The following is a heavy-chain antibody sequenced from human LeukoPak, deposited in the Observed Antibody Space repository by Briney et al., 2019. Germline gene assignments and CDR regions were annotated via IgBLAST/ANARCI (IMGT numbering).Heavy chain of an antibody. CDR3: ARDSSGWTNTDY. V-gene: IGHV1-2*02. CDR2: INPNSGGT. D-gene: IGHD6-19*01. Sequence: ASVRVSCKASGYTFTGYYMHWVRQAPGQGLEWMGWINPNSGGTNYAQKFQGRVTMTRDTSISTAYMELSRLRSDDTAVYYCARDSSGWTNTDYWGQGTLVTVSS. J-gene: IGHJ4*02. CDR1: GYTFTGYY.